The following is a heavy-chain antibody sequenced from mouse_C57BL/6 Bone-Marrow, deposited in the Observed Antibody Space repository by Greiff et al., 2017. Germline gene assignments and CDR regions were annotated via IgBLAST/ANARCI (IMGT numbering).Heavy chain of an antibody. CDR3: AREDDGYWDIDV. V-gene: IGHV3-6*01. CDR2: ISYDGSN. Sequence: EVHLVESGPGLVKPSQSLSLTCSVTGYSITSGYYWNWIRQFPGNKLEWRGYISYDGSNNYNPYLKNRISITRDKSKNQFFMKLNSVTTEDTATYYCAREDDGYWDIDVWGTGTSVTVSS. CDR1: GYSITSGYY. J-gene: IGHJ1*03. D-gene: IGHD2-12*01.